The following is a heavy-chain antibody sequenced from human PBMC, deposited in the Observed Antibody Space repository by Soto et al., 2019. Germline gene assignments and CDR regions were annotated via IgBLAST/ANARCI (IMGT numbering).Heavy chain of an antibody. CDR3: ARGMQGSRYFNL. CDR1: GFIFSSYW. V-gene: IGHV3-74*03. Sequence: EEQLVESGGGLVQPGGSLRLSCAGSGFIFSSYWMHWVRQAPGKGLVWVSRITNVGSGATYADSVNGRFTISRDNAKNTMYLQMNSLRVEDTAVYYGARGMQGSRYFNLWGRGTLVTVSS. CDR2: ITNVGSGA. J-gene: IGHJ2*01.